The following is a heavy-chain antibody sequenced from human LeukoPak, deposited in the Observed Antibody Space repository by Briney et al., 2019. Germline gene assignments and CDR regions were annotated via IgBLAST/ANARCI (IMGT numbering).Heavy chain of an antibody. Sequence: NPSETLSLTCTVSGGSISSSSYYWGWIRQPPGKGLEWIGNMYHSGNTYYNPSLKSRVTISVDTSKNQFSLKLSSVTAADTAVYYCARLRGGITPIDYWGQGTLVTVSS. CDR3: ARLRGGITPIDY. J-gene: IGHJ4*02. CDR2: MYHSGNT. CDR1: GGSISSSSYY. V-gene: IGHV4-39*07. D-gene: IGHD3-3*01.